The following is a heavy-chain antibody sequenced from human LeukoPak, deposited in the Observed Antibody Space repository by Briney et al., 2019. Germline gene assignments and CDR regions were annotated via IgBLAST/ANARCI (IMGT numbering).Heavy chain of an antibody. Sequence: PSETLSLTCAVYGGSFSGSYWSWIRQPPGKGLEWIGEINHSGSTNYNPSLKSRVTISVDTSKNQFSLKLTSVTAADTAVFYCARESGYYDVLPGYYNQNWSDPWGQGTLVTVSS. CDR2: INHSGST. CDR1: GGSFSGSY. D-gene: IGHD3-9*01. J-gene: IGHJ5*02. CDR3: ARESGYYDVLPGYYNQNWSDP. V-gene: IGHV4-34*01.